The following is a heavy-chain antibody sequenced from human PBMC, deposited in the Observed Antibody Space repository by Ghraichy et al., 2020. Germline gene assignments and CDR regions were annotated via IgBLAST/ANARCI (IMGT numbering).Heavy chain of an antibody. CDR3: ARVSGPYDFWSGYSDAFDI. CDR2: IYTSGST. V-gene: IGHV4-4*07. Sequence: SETLSLTCTVSGGSISSYYWSWIRQPAGKGLEWIGRIYTSGSTNYNPSLKSRDTMSVDTSKNQFSLKLSSVTAADTAVYYCARVSGPYDFWSGYSDAFDIWGQGTMVTVSS. J-gene: IGHJ3*02. D-gene: IGHD3-3*01. CDR1: GGSISSYY.